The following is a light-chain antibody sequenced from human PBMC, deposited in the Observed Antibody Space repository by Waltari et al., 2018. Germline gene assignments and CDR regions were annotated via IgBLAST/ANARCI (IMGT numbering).Light chain of an antibody. J-gene: IGKJ5*01. CDR2: DAS. CDR1: QSVGGN. Sequence: EIVLTQSQATLSLSPGQRATSSCRASQSVGGNLAWYQQKPAQAPRLLIYDASNRATGIPARFVGSGSGTDFTLTISSLEPEDFAVYYCQQRRTWPSITFGQGTRLEI. CDR3: QQRRTWPSIT. V-gene: IGKV3-11*01.